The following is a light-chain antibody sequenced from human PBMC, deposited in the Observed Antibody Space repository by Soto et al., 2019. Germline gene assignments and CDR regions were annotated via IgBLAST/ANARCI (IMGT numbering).Light chain of an antibody. CDR2: GAS. CDR1: QSISTNY. V-gene: IGKV3-20*01. J-gene: IGKJ1*01. CDR3: QHYGTSPTWT. Sequence: EIVLTQSPVTLSLSPGETATLSCRASQSISTNYLAWYQQKPGQAPRPLIFGASSRASGIPGRFSGSGSGTDFTLTISRLEPEDFAVYYCQHYGTSPTWTFGQGTKLEIK.